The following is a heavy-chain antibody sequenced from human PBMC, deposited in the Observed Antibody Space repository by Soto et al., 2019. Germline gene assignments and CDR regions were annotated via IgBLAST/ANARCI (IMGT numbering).Heavy chain of an antibody. CDR2: IIPIFGTA. V-gene: IGHV1-69*12. CDR1: GGTFSSYA. J-gene: IGHJ5*02. CDR3: ARGSDYDSSGYYYSWFDP. Sequence: QVQLVQSGAEVKKPGSSVKVSCKASGGTFSSYAISWVRQAPGQGLEWMGGIIPIFGTANYAQKFQGRVTSTADESRSTAYMELSSLRAEDTAVYYCARGSDYDSSGYYYSWFDPWGEGTLVTVSS. D-gene: IGHD3-22*01.